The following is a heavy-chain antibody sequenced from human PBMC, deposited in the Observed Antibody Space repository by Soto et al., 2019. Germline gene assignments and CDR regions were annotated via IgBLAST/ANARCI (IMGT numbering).Heavy chain of an antibody. CDR1: GGSISSGGYS. V-gene: IGHV4-30-2*01. J-gene: IGHJ5*02. CDR3: ARVPSP. CDR2: IYHSGSI. Sequence: QLQLQESGSGLVKPSQTLSLTCAVSGGSISSGGYSWSWIRQPPGKGLEWIGYIYHSGSIYYNPSRKSRAPISVDRSKNQFSLKLSSVPAADTAAYYCARVPSPWGQGTLVTVSS.